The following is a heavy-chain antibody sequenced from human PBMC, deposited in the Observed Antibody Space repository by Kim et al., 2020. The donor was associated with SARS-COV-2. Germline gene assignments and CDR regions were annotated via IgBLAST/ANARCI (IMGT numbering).Heavy chain of an antibody. Sequence: GGSLRLSCAASGFTFSTYAMSWVRQAPGKGLEWVSSISGIDGGIYYANSVKGRFTISRDNSKNTLYLQMNSLRAEDTAVYYCAKGGNRVAVFDFWGQGTLVTVSS. J-gene: IGHJ4*02. CDR1: GFTFSTYA. D-gene: IGHD6-19*01. CDR3: AKGGNRVAVFDF. CDR2: ISGIDGGI. V-gene: IGHV3-23*01.